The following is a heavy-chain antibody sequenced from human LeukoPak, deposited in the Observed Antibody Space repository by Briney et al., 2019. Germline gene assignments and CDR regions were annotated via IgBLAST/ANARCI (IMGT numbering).Heavy chain of an antibody. Sequence: ASVKVSCKVSGYSLSELSIHWVRQVPGKGFTWMGGFDPEDVEIVYAQSFQGRVTMTEDTSTDTAYMELSRLTSEDTAVYYCASGFYGAGRFDDDVFDIWGQGTLVTVSS. CDR3: ASGFYGAGRFDDDVFDI. CDR2: FDPEDVEI. D-gene: IGHD4/OR15-4a*01. J-gene: IGHJ3*02. V-gene: IGHV1-24*01. CDR1: GYSLSELS.